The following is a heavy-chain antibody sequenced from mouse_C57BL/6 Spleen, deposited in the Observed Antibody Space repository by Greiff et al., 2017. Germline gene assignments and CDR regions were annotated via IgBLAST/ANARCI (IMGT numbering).Heavy chain of an antibody. CDR3: ARRGLYYDYDVYYFDY. Sequence: QVQLQQSGAELVRPGTSVKMSCKASGYTFTNYWIGWAQPRPGHGLEWIGDIYPGGGYTNYNEKFKGKATLTADKSSSTAYMQFSSLTSEDSAIYYCARRGLYYDYDVYYFDYWGQGTTLTVSS. CDR1: GYTFTNYW. CDR2: IYPGGGYT. V-gene: IGHV1-63*01. J-gene: IGHJ2*01. D-gene: IGHD2-4*01.